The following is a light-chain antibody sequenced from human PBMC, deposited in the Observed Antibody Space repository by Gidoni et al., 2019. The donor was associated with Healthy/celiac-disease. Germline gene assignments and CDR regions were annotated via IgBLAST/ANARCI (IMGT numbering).Light chain of an antibody. Sequence: IVLTQPPATLSLSPGERATLSCRASQSVSSYLAWYQQKPGQAPSLLVYNASNRAAGIPARFSGSGSGTDFTLTISSLEPEGFAVYYCQHGAFGPXTKVDIK. CDR2: NAS. CDR1: QSVSSY. V-gene: IGKV3-11*01. J-gene: IGKJ3*01. CDR3: QHGA.